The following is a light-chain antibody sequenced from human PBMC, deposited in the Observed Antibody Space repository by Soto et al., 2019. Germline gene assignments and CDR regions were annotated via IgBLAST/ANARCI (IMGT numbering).Light chain of an antibody. CDR2: DAS. Sequence: ERVMTQSPATLSVSRGERATLSCRASQSVGSDLAWYQQKPGQAPRLLIYDASNRATGIPARFSGNGSGTDFTLTISSLEPEDFGVYYCQQRSNWPPLTFGGGTKVDI. CDR3: QQRSNWPPLT. J-gene: IGKJ4*01. V-gene: IGKV3-11*01. CDR1: QSVGSD.